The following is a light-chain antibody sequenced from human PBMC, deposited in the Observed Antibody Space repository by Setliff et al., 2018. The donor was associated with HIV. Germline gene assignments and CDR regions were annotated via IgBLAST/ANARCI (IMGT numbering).Light chain of an antibody. Sequence: QSVLAQPPSASGTPGQRITISCSGSSSNIGINSVNWYQQVPGTAPKLLIYRNDQWPSGVPDRFSGSKSGTSASLAISGLQSEDGADYYCAAWDDSLNGYVFGSGTKVTVL. V-gene: IGLV1-44*01. CDR2: RND. CDR3: AAWDDSLNGYV. CDR1: SSNIGINS. J-gene: IGLJ1*01.